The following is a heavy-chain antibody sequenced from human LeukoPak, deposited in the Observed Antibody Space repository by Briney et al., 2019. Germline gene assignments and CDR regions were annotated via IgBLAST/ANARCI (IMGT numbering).Heavy chain of an antibody. D-gene: IGHD3-22*01. CDR1: GITFSTYW. Sequence: PGGSLRLSCAGSGITFSTYWMHWVRQAPGKGLVWVSRINSEGSTISYADSVKGRFTISRDNAKNTLFLQMNSLRAEDTAVYYCARISSDSISYYDHWGQGTLATVSS. V-gene: IGHV3-74*01. J-gene: IGHJ4*02. CDR3: ARISSDSISYYDH. CDR2: INSEGSTI.